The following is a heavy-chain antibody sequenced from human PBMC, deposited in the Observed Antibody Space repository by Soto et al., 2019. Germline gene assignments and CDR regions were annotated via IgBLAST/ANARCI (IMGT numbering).Heavy chain of an antibody. CDR2: INAGNGHT. Sequence: ASVKVSCKASGYTFTNYAMDWVRQAPGQRLEWMGWINAGNGHTNYAQTFQGRVTMTTDTSTSTVHMEVRSLRSDDTAVYYCAREGVAPYYYYGMDVWGQGTPVTVSS. D-gene: IGHD5-12*01. J-gene: IGHJ6*02. V-gene: IGHV1-3*01. CDR1: GYTFTNYA. CDR3: AREGVAPYYYYGMDV.